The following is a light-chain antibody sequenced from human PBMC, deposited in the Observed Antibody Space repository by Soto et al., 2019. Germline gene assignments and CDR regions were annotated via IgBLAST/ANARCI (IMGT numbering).Light chain of an antibody. CDR1: QNIANF. CDR2: AAS. J-gene: IGKJ1*01. Sequence: DIQMTQSPSSLSASVGYRVTITCRASQNIANFLNWYQQRQGQVPKLLIFAASTLHTGVPSRFSASGSGTEFTLTISSLQPEDFATYYCQHYNSYSEAFGQGTKVDIK. CDR3: QHYNSYSEA. V-gene: IGKV1-17*01.